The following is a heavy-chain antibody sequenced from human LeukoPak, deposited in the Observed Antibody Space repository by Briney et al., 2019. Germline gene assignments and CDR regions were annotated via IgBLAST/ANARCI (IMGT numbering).Heavy chain of an antibody. Sequence: GGSLRLSCAASGFTFSSYAMYWVRQAPGKGLEWVAFIQYDESDKYYADSVRGRFTISRDNSKNTLYLQMNSLRAEDTAVYYCAREGGITVAGKFDSWGQGTLVTVSS. J-gene: IGHJ4*02. CDR1: GFTFSSYA. CDR2: IQYDESDK. D-gene: IGHD6-19*01. CDR3: AREGGITVAGKFDS. V-gene: IGHV3-30*02.